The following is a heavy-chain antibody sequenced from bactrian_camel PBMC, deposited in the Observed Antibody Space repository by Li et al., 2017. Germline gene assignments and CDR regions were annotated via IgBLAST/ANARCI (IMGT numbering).Heavy chain of an antibody. D-gene: IGHD7*01. Sequence: HVQLVESGGGSVQAGGALRLSCEASGGTYSTYRSYCMAWFRQPPGKSREGVAAIDTRGSVTIADSVKGRFTIFKDNAKNTLYLQMNSLKPEDTAMYFCAAGVHPLGRCGANWHLAQVFRYWGQGTQVTVS. CDR2: IDTRGSV. J-gene: IGHJ4*01. V-gene: IGHV3S53*01. CDR1: GGTYSTYRSYC. CDR3: AAGVHPLGRCGANWHLAQVFRY.